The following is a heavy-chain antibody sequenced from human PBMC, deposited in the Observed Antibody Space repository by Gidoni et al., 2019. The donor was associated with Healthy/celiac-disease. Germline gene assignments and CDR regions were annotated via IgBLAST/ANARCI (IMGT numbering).Heavy chain of an antibody. CDR2: INPNSGGT. CDR1: GYTFTGYY. Sequence: QVQLVQSGAEVKKPGASVKVSCTASGYTFTGYYMPGVPKAPGQGLEWMGWINPNSGGTNYAQKFQGRVTMTRDTSISTAYMELSRLRSDDTAVYYCARELLWFGESPKSHYYYYYGMDVWGQGTTVTVSS. V-gene: IGHV1-2*02. J-gene: IGHJ6*02. D-gene: IGHD3-10*01. CDR3: ARELLWFGESPKSHYYYYYGMDV.